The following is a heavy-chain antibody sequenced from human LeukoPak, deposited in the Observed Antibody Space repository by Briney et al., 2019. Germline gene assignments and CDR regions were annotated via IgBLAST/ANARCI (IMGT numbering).Heavy chain of an antibody. Sequence: ASVKVSFKASGYTFTSYGISWVRQAPGQGLEWMRWISAYNGNTNYAQKLQGRVTMTTDTSTSTAYMELRSLRSDDTAVYYCARGVVKYQLLYGWFDPWGQGTLVTVSS. CDR1: GYTFTSYG. CDR3: ARGVVKYQLLYGWFDP. D-gene: IGHD2-2*02. V-gene: IGHV1-18*04. J-gene: IGHJ5*02. CDR2: ISAYNGNT.